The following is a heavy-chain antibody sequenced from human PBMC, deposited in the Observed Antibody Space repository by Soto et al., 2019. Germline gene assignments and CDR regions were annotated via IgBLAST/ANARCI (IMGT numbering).Heavy chain of an antibody. CDR3: ARALDY. V-gene: IGHV4-59*01. Sequence: QVQLQESGPGLVKPSETLSLTCTVSGGSISSYYWSWIRQPPGKGLEWIGYIYYSGSTNYNPSHKSRGTISVDTSKNQVSLKLSSVAAADTAVYYCARALDYWGQGTLVTVSS. CDR2: IYYSGST. CDR1: GGSISSYY. J-gene: IGHJ4*02.